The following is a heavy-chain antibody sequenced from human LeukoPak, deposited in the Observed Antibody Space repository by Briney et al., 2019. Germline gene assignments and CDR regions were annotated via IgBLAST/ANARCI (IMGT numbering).Heavy chain of an antibody. CDR1: AGSISSSSYY. CDR2: IYYSGST. V-gene: IGHV4-39*01. D-gene: IGHD6-19*01. J-gene: IGHJ4*02. CDR3: ASQRIAVAGFDY. Sequence: PSETLSLTCTVSAGSISSSSYYWGWIRQPPGKGLEWIGSIYYSGSTYYNPSLKSRVTISVDTSKNQFSLKLSSVTAADTAVYYCASQRIAVAGFDYWGQGTLVTVSS.